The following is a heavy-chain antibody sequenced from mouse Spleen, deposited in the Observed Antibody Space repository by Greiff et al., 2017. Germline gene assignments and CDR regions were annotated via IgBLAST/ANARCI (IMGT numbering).Heavy chain of an antibody. D-gene: IGHD2-5*01. CDR2: INPSTGGT. J-gene: IGHJ2*01. V-gene: IGHV1-42*01. Sequence: EVQLVESGPELVKPGASVKISCKASGYSFTGYYMNWVKQSPEKSLEWIGEINPSTGGTTYNQKFKAKATLTVDKSSSTAYMQLKSLTSEDSAVYYCARRSNPSYYFDYWGQGTTLTVSS. CDR1: GYSFTGYY. CDR3: ARRSNPSYYFDY.